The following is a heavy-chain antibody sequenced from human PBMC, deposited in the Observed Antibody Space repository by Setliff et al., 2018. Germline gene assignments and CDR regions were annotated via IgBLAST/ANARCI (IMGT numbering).Heavy chain of an antibody. CDR3: ARRHCSGGSCYSLNYFDY. CDR2: IYHSGST. J-gene: IGHJ4*02. CDR1: GYSISSGYY. D-gene: IGHD2-15*01. V-gene: IGHV4-38-2*01. Sequence: SETLSLTCAVSGYSISSGYYWGWIRQPPGKGLEWIGSIYHSGSTYYNPSLKRRVTISVDTSKKQFSLKLSSVTAADTAVYYCARRHCSGGSCYSLNYFDYWGQGTLVTVSS.